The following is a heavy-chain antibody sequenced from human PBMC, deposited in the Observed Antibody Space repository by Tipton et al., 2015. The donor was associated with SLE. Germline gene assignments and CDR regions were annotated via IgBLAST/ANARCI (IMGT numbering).Heavy chain of an antibody. CDR3: IRWGNWYVDL. CDR2: INSDGSFA. J-gene: IGHJ5*02. V-gene: IGHV3-7*05. CDR1: EFAISDPW. Sequence: GSLRLSCVASEFAISDPWMGWVRQAPGKGLEWVGNINSDGSFAEYVDSLRGRFNIVRDNAENSMFLQMNSLRVEDTAIYYCIRWGNWYVDLWGQGTQVTVSP. D-gene: IGHD3-16*01.